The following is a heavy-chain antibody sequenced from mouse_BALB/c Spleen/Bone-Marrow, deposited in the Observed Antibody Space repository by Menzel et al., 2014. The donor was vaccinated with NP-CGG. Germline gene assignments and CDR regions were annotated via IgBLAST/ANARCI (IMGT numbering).Heavy chain of an antibody. CDR2: INPSNGGT. Sequence: QVQLKESDAELVKPGASVMISCKASGYTFTSYYMYWVKQRPGQGLEWIGEINPSNGGTNFNEKFKSKATLTVDKSSSTAYMQLSSLTSEDSAVYYCTRSTMITYFDYWGQGTTLTVSS. J-gene: IGHJ2*01. CDR3: TRSTMITYFDY. V-gene: IGHV1S81*02. D-gene: IGHD2-4*01. CDR1: GYTFTSYY.